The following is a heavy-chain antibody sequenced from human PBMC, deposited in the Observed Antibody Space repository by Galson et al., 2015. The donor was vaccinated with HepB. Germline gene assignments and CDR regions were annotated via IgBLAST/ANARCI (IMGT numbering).Heavy chain of an antibody. D-gene: IGHD4-17*01. V-gene: IGHV1-69*13. CDR1: GGTFSSYA. CDR2: IIPIFGTA. Sequence: SVKVSCKASGGTFSSYAISWVRQAPGQGLEWKGGIIPIFGTANYAQKFQGRVTITADESTSTAYMELSSLRSEDTAVYYCARDSSDYGDYLIDYYYYMDVWGKGTTVTVSS. CDR3: ARDSSDYGDYLIDYYYYMDV. J-gene: IGHJ6*03.